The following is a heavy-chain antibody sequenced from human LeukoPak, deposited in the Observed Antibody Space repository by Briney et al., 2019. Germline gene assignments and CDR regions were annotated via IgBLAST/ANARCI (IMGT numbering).Heavy chain of an antibody. V-gene: IGHV3-73*01. Sequence: EPGGSLRLSCAASGFTFSGSAMHWVRQASGKGLEWVGRIRSKANSYATAYAASVKGRFTISRDDSKNTAYLQMNSLKTEDTAVYYCIGLEQDAFDIWGQGTMVTVSS. CDR2: IRSKANSYAT. CDR1: GFTFSGSA. D-gene: IGHD1/OR15-1a*01. J-gene: IGHJ3*02. CDR3: IGLEQDAFDI.